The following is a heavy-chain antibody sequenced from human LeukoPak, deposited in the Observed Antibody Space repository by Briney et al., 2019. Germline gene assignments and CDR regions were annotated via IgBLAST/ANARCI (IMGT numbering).Heavy chain of an antibody. V-gene: IGHV3-33*06. J-gene: IGHJ4*02. D-gene: IGHD6-13*01. Sequence: GRSLRLSCAASGFTFSTYGMHWVRQAPGKGLEWVAVIWSDESNNYYADSVKGRFTISRDNSENTLYLQMNSLRAGDTAVYYCAKNLRGGGYSSIFDYWGQGTLVTVSS. CDR3: AKNLRGGGYSSIFDY. CDR2: IWSDESNN. CDR1: GFTFSTYG.